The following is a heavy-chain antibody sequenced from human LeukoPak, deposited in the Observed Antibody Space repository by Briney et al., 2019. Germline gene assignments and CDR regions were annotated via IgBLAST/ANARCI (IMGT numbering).Heavy chain of an antibody. CDR3: ARGMYYYDSSGYSLGPGAFDI. Sequence: ASVKVSCKASGYIFTGYYIHWVRQAPGQGLEWMGWIKPNSGGTVYAQKFQGRVTMTRDTSISTAYMELSRLRSDDTAVYYCARGMYYYDSSGYSLGPGAFDIWGQGTMVTVSS. J-gene: IGHJ3*02. V-gene: IGHV1-2*02. D-gene: IGHD3-22*01. CDR2: IKPNSGGT. CDR1: GYIFTGYY.